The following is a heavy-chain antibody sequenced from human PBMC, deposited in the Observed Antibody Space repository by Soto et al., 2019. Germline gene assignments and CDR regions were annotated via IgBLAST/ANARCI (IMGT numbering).Heavy chain of an antibody. V-gene: IGHV3-11*04. CDR3: ARAGAITMIVVVIDHEV. Sequence: VGSVRLSCAASGFTFSDYYMNWVRQATGKGLEWVSSIRSSSTIYYADSVKGRFTISRDNAKNSLYLQMNSLRAEDTAVYYCARAGAITMIVVVIDHEVWGQGTLVTVSS. CDR1: GFTFSDYY. D-gene: IGHD3-22*01. CDR2: IRSSSTI. J-gene: IGHJ4*02.